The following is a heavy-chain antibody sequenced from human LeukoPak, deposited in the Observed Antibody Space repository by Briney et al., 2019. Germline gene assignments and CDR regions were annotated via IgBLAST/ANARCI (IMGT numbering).Heavy chain of an antibody. J-gene: IGHJ4*02. D-gene: IGHD7-27*01. CDR3: AKAKLGIGDFDY. CDR2: ISGSGGST. V-gene: IGHV3-23*01. Sequence: GGSLRLSCAASGFTFSSYWMSWVRQAPGKGLEWVSAISGSGGSTYYADSVKGRFTISRDNSKNTLYLQMNSLRAEDTAVYYCAKAKLGIGDFDYWGQGTLVTVSS. CDR1: GFTFSSYW.